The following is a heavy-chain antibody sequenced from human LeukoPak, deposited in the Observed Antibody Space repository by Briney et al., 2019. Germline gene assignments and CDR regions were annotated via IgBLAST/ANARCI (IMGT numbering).Heavy chain of an antibody. CDR1: GFTFSRYG. CDR3: ARSHDYSNLYYFDY. D-gene: IGHD4-11*01. Sequence: PGRSLRLSCAASGFTFSRYGMHWVRQAPGKGLEWVAVIWYDGSNKYYADSVKGRFTISRDNSKHTLYLQMNSLRVEDTAVYYCARSHDYSNLYYFDYWGQGTLVTVSP. V-gene: IGHV3-33*01. J-gene: IGHJ4*02. CDR2: IWYDGSNK.